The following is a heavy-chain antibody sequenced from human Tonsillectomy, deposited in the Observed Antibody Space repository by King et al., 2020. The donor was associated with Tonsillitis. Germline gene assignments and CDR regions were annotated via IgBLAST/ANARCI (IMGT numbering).Heavy chain of an antibody. V-gene: IGHV4-59*01. CDR1: GGSISTYY. CDR2: IYYSGST. J-gene: IGHJ4*02. D-gene: IGHD2-15*01. CDR3: ASGWDLLDVEFYY. Sequence: QLQESGPGLVKPSETLSLTCTVSGGSISTYYWNWIRQPPGKGLEWIGYIYYSGSTNYNPSLKSRVTISVDTSMNQLSLKLSSVTAADTAVYYCASGWDLLDVEFYYWGQGTLVTVSS.